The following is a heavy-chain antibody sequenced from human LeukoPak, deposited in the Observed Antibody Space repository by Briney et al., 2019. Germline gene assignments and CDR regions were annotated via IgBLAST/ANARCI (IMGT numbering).Heavy chain of an antibody. V-gene: IGHV4-31*03. CDR2: IHYSGST. D-gene: IGHD3-22*01. Sequence: SETLSLTCTVSGGSISSGGYYWSWIRQHPGKGQEWIGYIHYSGSTYYNPSLKSRVTISVDTSKNQFSLKLSSVTAADTAVYYCARDRYDSSGYYYDYWGQGTLVTVSS. J-gene: IGHJ4*02. CDR3: ARDRYDSSGYYYDY. CDR1: GGSISSGGYY.